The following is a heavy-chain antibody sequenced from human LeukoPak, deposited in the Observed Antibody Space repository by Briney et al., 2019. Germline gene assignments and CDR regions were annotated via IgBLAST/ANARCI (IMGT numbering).Heavy chain of an antibody. CDR3: TKGMATIRRHIDS. CDR2: ISGSAGST. D-gene: IGHD5-24*01. J-gene: IGHJ4*02. Sequence: GGSLRLSCAASGFSFSDCAMSWVRQAPGRGLESVSSISGSAGSTYYADSMKGRFTISRDNPKNTLHLVMKSLRAEDTAIYYCTKGMATIRRHIDSWGQGTLVTVSS. V-gene: IGHV3-23*01. CDR1: GFSFSDCA.